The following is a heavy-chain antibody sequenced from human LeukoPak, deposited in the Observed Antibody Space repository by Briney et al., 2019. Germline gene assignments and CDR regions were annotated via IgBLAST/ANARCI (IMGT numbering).Heavy chain of an antibody. CDR1: GFTFSSYG. CDR2: ISYDGSNK. V-gene: IGHV3-30*18. CDR3: AKLSLTGLSFDY. Sequence: GGSLRLSCAASGFTFSSYGMHWVRQAPGKGLEGVAVISYDGSNKYYADSVKGRFTISRDNSKDTLYLQMNSLRAEDTAVYYCAKLSLTGLSFDYWGQGTLVTVSS. J-gene: IGHJ4*02. D-gene: IGHD1-20*01.